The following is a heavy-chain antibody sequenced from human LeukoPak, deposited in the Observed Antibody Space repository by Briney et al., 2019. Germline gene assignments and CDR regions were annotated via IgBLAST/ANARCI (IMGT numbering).Heavy chain of an antibody. D-gene: IGHD1-26*01. CDR3: AKAGPSSGSYYGVDV. J-gene: IGHJ6*02. CDR1: GFTFSSYA. Sequence: PGGSLRLSCAASGFTFSSYAMTWVRQGPGKGLEWVSAISNIGGGTYYADSVKGRFTISRDNSKNTLYLQMNSLRAGDTAVYYCAKAGPSSGSYYGVDVWGQGTTVTVSS. CDR2: ISNIGGGT. V-gene: IGHV3-23*01.